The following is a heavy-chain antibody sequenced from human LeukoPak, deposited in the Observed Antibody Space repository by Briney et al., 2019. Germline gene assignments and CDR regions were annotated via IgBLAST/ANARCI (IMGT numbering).Heavy chain of an antibody. J-gene: IGHJ4*02. CDR3: AKDHPPAVAGHRDIDY. D-gene: IGHD6-19*01. CDR1: GFTFSSYA. Sequence: GGSLRLSCAASGFTFSSYAMSWVRQAPGKGLEWVSAISGSGGSTYYADSVKGRFTISRDNSKNTLYLQMNSPRAEDTAVYYCAKDHPPAVAGHRDIDYWGQGTLVTVSS. V-gene: IGHV3-23*01. CDR2: ISGSGGST.